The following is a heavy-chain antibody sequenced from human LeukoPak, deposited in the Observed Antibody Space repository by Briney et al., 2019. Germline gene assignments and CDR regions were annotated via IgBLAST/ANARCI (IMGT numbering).Heavy chain of an antibody. D-gene: IGHD3-10*01. V-gene: IGHV1-2*04. CDR2: INPNSGGT. CDR1: GYTFTGYY. J-gene: IGHJ6*02. Sequence: PWASVKVSCKASGYTFTGYYMHWVRQAPGQGLEWMGWINPNSGGTNYAQKFQGWVTMTRDTSISTAYMELSRLRSDDTAVYYCAREGEELLWFGESSYGMDVWGQGTTVTVSS. CDR3: AREGEELLWFGESSYGMDV.